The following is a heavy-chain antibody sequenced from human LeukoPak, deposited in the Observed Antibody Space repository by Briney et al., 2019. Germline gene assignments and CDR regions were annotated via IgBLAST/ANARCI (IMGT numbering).Heavy chain of an antibody. CDR3: AREEVKSFDN. CDR2: ISSTTTYI. CDR1: GFTFNHYA. V-gene: IGHV3-21*01. Sequence: GGSLRLSCAASGFTFNHYAMNWVRQAPGKGLEWVASISSTTTYIYYADSVKGRFTISRDNAKNSVHLQMNSLRAEDTAVYYCAREEVKSFDNWGQGTLVTVSS. J-gene: IGHJ4*02.